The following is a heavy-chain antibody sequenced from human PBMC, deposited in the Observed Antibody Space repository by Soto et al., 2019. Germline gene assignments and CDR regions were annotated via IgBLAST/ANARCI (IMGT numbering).Heavy chain of an antibody. CDR3: ARDSGIAAGPVATYYYYYGMDV. J-gene: IGHJ6*02. D-gene: IGHD6-13*01. V-gene: IGHV3-53*01. CDR1: GFTVSSNY. Sequence: EVQLVESGGGLIQPGGSLRLSCAASGFTVSSNYMSWVRQAPGKGLEWVSVIYSGGSTYYADSVKGRLTISRDNPKNTLDLQMNSLRAEDTAVYYCARDSGIAAGPVATYYYYYGMDVWGQGTTVTVSS. CDR2: IYSGGST.